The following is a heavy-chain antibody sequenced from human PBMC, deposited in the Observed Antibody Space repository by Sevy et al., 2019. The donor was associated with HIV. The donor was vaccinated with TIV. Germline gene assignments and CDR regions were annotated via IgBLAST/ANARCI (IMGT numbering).Heavy chain of an antibody. V-gene: IGHV3-48*03. Sequence: GGSLRLSCAASGFTISSYEMNWVRQAPGKGLEWVSYISSSGSTIYYADSVKGRFTISRDNANNSLYLQMNSLRAEDTAVYYCARESPEYYDFWSGYYAYHSYYDYGMDVWGQGTTVTVSS. CDR3: ARESPEYYDFWSGYYAYHSYYDYGMDV. CDR1: GFTISSYE. CDR2: ISSSGSTI. J-gene: IGHJ6*02. D-gene: IGHD3-3*01.